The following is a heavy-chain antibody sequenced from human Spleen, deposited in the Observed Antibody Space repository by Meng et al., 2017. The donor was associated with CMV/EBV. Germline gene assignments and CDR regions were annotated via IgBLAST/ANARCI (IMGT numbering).Heavy chain of an antibody. D-gene: IGHD4-17*01. J-gene: IGHJ5*02. CDR3: ARDRKHYGERGWFDP. CDR2: IYYSGRN. Sequence: HLQEPGPGLVKPSQTLTLTCSVSGGSIISGDYYWSWIRQPPGKGLECIGYIYYSGRNYYNPSLKSRVTISIDRSKNQFSLKLSSVTAADTAVYYCARDRKHYGERGWFDPWGQGTLVTVSS. V-gene: IGHV4-30-4*08. CDR1: GGSIISGDYY.